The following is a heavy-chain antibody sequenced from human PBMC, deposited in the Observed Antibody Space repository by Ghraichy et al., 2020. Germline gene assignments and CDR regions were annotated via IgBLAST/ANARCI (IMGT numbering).Heavy chain of an antibody. CDR2: IKGGSGDT. CDR1: GYTFTSYP. CDR3: AKSPPYLYFSPWNNFDY. V-gene: IGHV1-3*01. J-gene: IGHJ4*02. Sequence: ASVKVSCKASGYTFTSYPMHWVRQAPGQRPEWMGWIKGGSGDTEYSQKFQDRVTITRDTSASTVYMELSSLRSEDTALYYCAKSPPYLYFSPWNNFDYWGQGTLVTVSS. D-gene: IGHD1/OR15-1a*01.